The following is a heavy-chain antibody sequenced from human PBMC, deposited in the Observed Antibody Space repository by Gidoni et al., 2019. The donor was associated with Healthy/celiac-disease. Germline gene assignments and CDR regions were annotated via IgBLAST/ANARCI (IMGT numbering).Heavy chain of an antibody. CDR2: IYHSGST. V-gene: IGHV4-38-2*02. D-gene: IGHD4-17*01. Sequence: QVQLQESGPGLVKPSETLSLTCAVSGSSISSGYYWGWIRQPPGNGLDWIGSIYHSGSTYYNPSLKSRVTISVDTSKNQFSLKLSSVTAADTAVYYCARDRATVTTFSWGQGTLVTVSS. CDR3: ARDRATVTTFS. J-gene: IGHJ5*02. CDR1: GSSISSGYY.